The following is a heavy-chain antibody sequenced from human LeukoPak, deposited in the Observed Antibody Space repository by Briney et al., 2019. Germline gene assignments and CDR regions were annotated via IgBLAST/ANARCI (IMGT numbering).Heavy chain of an antibody. CDR2: IKQDGSEK. J-gene: IGHJ4*02. CDR1: GFTFSNYW. V-gene: IGHV3-7*01. Sequence: GGSLSLSCAASGFTFSNYWMSWVRQAPEKGLEWVANIKQDGSEKYYVDSVKGRFTISRDDAENSLYLQMNSLRAEDTAVYYCGDLGSTGTDHWGQGTLVTVSS. D-gene: IGHD4-17*01. CDR3: GDLGSTGTDH.